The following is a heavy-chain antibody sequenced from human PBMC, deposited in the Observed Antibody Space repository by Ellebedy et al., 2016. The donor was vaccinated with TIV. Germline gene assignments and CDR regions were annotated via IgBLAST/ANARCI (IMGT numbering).Heavy chain of an antibody. CDR3: ARDTVEVTGGDAFDI. D-gene: IGHD4-11*01. Sequence: GESLKISCAASGFTFSRYWMSWLRQAPGKGLEWVAHIKFDEVEAYHADSVKGRFVISRDNARKSLYLQMNSLRVGDTAVYYCARDTVEVTGGDAFDIWGQGTTVTVSS. V-gene: IGHV3-7*04. CDR2: IKFDEVEA. J-gene: IGHJ3*02. CDR1: GFTFSRYW.